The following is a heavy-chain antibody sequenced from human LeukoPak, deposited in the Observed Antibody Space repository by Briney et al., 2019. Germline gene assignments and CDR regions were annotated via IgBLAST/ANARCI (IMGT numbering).Heavy chain of an antibody. Sequence: SETLSLTCAVYRGSFSGYYWGWIRQPPGKGLEWIGEINHSGSTNYNPSLKSRVTISEDTSKNQFSLKLNSVTAADTAVYYCARGLSRTPPGGYWGQGTLVTVSS. CDR3: ARGLSRTPPGGY. V-gene: IGHV4-34*01. D-gene: IGHD2-2*01. CDR1: RGSFSGYY. CDR2: INHSGST. J-gene: IGHJ4*02.